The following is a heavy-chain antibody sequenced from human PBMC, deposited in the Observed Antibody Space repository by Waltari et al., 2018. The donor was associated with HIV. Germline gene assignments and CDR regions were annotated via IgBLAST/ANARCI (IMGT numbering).Heavy chain of an antibody. D-gene: IGHD2-2*01. CDR1: GFTFADYA. V-gene: IGHV3-49*03. CDR2: IRSKAYGGTT. J-gene: IGHJ6*02. CDR3: TRVPYCSSTSCRYYYGMDV. Sequence: EVQLVESGGGLVQPGRSMRLSCPASGFTFADYAMSWFRQAPGKGLGGVGFIRSKAYGGTTEYAASVKGRFTISRDDSKSIAYLQMNSLKTEDTAVYYCTRVPYCSSTSCRYYYGMDVWGQGTTVTVSS.